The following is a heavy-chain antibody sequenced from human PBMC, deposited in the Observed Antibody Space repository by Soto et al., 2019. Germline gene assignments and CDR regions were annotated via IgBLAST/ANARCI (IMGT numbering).Heavy chain of an antibody. CDR1: GFTFSSYG. D-gene: IGHD5-18*01. CDR2: IWYDGSNK. J-gene: IGHJ4*02. V-gene: IGHV3-33*01. Sequence: QVQLVESGGGVVQPGRSLRLSCAASGFTFSSYGMHWVRQAPGKGLEWVAVIWYDGSNKYYADSVKGRFTISRDNSKNPLYLRMNSLRAEDTAVYYCARAPPRSAMDYYFDYWGQGTLVTVSS. CDR3: ARAPPRSAMDYYFDY.